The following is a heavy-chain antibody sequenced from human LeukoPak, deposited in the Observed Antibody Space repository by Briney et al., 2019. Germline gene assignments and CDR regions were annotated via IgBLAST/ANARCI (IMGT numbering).Heavy chain of an antibody. D-gene: IGHD4-17*01. J-gene: IGHJ4*02. CDR1: GGTFSSYA. CDR2: IIPIFGTA. V-gene: IGHV1-69*06. CDR3: ARDGYDYGDYGDY. Sequence: ASVKVSCKASGGTFSSYAISWVRQAPGQGLEWMGGIIPIFGTANYAQKFQGRVTITADKSTSTAYMELSSLRSEDTAVYYCARDGYDYGDYGDYWGQGTLVTVSS.